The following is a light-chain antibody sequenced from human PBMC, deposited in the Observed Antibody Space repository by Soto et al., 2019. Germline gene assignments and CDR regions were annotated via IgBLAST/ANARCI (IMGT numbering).Light chain of an antibody. CDR3: QQGSNWPT. V-gene: IGKV3-11*01. Sequence: EIVLTQSPATLSLSPGERATLSCRASQSVSSYLAWYQQKPGQAPRLLIYDASNRATGSPARFSGSGSGTDFTLTISSREPEDFAVYYCQQGSNWPTFGQGTKVEIK. CDR2: DAS. CDR1: QSVSSY. J-gene: IGKJ1*01.